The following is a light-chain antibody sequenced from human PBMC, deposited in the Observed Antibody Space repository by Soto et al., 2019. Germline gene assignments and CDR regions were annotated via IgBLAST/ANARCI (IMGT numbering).Light chain of an antibody. Sequence: EIVLTQSPGTLSLSPGERATLSCRASQSVSNNYLAWNQQKPGQAPRLLIYVASNRATGIPDRFSGSGSGTDFTLTISRLEPEDFAVYYCQQYGSSPATFGQGTNLEIK. J-gene: IGKJ2*01. CDR3: QQYGSSPAT. CDR2: VAS. V-gene: IGKV3-20*01. CDR1: QSVSNNY.